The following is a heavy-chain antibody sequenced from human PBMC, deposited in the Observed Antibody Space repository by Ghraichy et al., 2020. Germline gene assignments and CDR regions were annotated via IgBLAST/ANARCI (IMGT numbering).Heavy chain of an antibody. V-gene: IGHV1-69*13. CDR2: IIPMFGTT. J-gene: IGHJ6*03. CDR3: ARSHILSGYYTNYYMDV. D-gene: IGHD3-9*01. Sequence: SVKVSCKASGGTFSSYAISWMRQAPGQGLEWMGGIIPMFGTTNYAQKFQGRVTISADEATSTAYMELSSLRSEDTAVYYCARSHILSGYYTNYYMDVWGKGTTVTVSS. CDR1: GGTFSSYA.